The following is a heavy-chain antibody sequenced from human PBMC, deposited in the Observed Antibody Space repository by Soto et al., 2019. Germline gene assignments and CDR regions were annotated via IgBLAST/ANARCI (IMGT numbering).Heavy chain of an antibody. V-gene: IGHV1-2*02. J-gene: IGHJ6*04. D-gene: IGHD3-10*01. CDR3: ARGRAFGYYYGMDV. CDR1: GYTFTGYY. Sequence: ASVKVSCKASGYTFTGYYMHWVRQAPGQGLEWMGWINPNSGGTNYAQKFQGRVTMTRDTSISTAYMELSRLRSDDTAVYYCARGRAFGYYYGMDVWGKGTTVTVAS. CDR2: INPNSGGT.